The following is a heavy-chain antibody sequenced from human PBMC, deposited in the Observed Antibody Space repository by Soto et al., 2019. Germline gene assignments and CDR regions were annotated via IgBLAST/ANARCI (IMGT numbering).Heavy chain of an antibody. D-gene: IGHD6-19*01. V-gene: IGHV3-74*01. J-gene: IGHJ5*02. CDR2: INSDGSST. Sequence: EVQLVESGGGLVQPGGSLRLSCAASGFTFSSYWMHWVRQAPGKGLVWVSRINSDGSSTSYADSVKGRFTISRDNAKNXLYLQMNSLRAEDTAVYYCASVGYSSGWYFNWFDPWGQGTLVTVSS. CDR3: ASVGYSSGWYFNWFDP. CDR1: GFTFSSYW.